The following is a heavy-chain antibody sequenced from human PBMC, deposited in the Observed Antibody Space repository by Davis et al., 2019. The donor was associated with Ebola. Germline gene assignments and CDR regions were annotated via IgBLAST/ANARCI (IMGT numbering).Heavy chain of an antibody. J-gene: IGHJ4*02. CDR1: GYSFSTYW. Sequence: GESLKISCQGSGYSFSTYWIAWVRQMPGEGLEWMGSIYPGDSDTKYSPPFQGHVTISADKSINTAYLQWSTLKASDTAIYYCARQRCSSTSCPLDHWGQGTPVSVSS. D-gene: IGHD2-2*01. V-gene: IGHV5-51*01. CDR3: ARQRCSSTSCPLDH. CDR2: IYPGDSDT.